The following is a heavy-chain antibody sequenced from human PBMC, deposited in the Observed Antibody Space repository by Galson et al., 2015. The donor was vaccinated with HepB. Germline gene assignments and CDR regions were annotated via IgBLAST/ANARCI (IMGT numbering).Heavy chain of an antibody. J-gene: IGHJ4*02. CDR2: IIVSGGST. Sequence: SLRLSCAASGFTFSNYAMTWVRQAPGKGLEWVSGIIVSGGSTSYADSVKGRFTISRDNAKNSLSLQMNSLRAEDTAVYYCARGANWSWDYWGQGTLVAVSS. D-gene: IGHD1-1*01. CDR3: ARGANWSWDY. CDR1: GFTFSNYA. V-gene: IGHV3-23*01.